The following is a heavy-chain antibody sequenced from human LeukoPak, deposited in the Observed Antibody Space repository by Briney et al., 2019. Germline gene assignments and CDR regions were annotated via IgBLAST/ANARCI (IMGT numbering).Heavy chain of an antibody. CDR1: GGSISSGNYY. CDR3: ARLGGYCSSTSCYYRNYFDY. Sequence: PSETLSLTCTVSGGSISSGNYYWSWIRQPPGKGLEWIGYIYYSGSTYYNPSLKSRLTISVDTSKNQFSLKLSSVTAADTAVYYCARLGGYCSSTSCYYRNYFDYWGQGTLVTVSS. V-gene: IGHV4-30-4*02. J-gene: IGHJ4*02. CDR2: IYYSGST. D-gene: IGHD2-2*01.